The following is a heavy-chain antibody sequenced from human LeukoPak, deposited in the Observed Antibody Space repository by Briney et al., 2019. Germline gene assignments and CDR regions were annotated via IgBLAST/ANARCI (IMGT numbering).Heavy chain of an antibody. Sequence: PGGSLRLSCAASGFTFSSYSMNWVRQSPGKGLEWVSSISSSSSYIYYADSVKGRFTISRDNAKNSLYLQMNSLRAEDTAVYYCARARTTVPDYWGQGTLVTVSS. CDR1: GFTFSSYS. J-gene: IGHJ4*02. CDR2: ISSSSSYI. D-gene: IGHD4-17*01. V-gene: IGHV3-21*01. CDR3: ARARTTVPDY.